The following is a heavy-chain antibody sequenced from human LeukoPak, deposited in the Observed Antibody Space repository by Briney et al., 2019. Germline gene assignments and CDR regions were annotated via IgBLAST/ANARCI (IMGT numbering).Heavy chain of an antibody. CDR2: ISSSGSTI. V-gene: IGHV3-11*04. J-gene: IGHJ5*02. D-gene: IGHD6-13*01. Sequence: KSGGSLRLSCAASGFTFSDYYMSWIRQAPGKGLEWVSYISSSGSTIYYADSVKGRFTISRDNAKNSLYLQMNSLRAEDTAVYYCARDRSHQRRFHSSREENWFDPWGQGTLVTVSS. CDR1: GFTFSDYY. CDR3: ARDRSHQRRFHSSREENWFDP.